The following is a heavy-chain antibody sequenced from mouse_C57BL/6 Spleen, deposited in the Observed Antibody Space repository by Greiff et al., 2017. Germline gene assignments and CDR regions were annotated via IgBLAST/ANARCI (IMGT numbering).Heavy chain of an antibody. CDR2: IYPGSGST. V-gene: IGHV1-55*01. J-gene: IGHJ2*01. Sequence: VQLQESGAELVKPGASVKMSCKASGYTFTSYWITWVKQRPGQGLEWIGDIYPGSGSTNYNEKFKSKATLTVDTSSSTAYMQLSSLTSEDSAVYYCARKEFTTVVATDYWGQGTTLTVSS. D-gene: IGHD1-1*01. CDR1: GYTFTSYW. CDR3: ARKEFTTVVATDY.